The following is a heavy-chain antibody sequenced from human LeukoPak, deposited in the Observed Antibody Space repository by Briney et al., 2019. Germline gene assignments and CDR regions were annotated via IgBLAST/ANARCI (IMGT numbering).Heavy chain of an antibody. CDR1: GYTFTSYD. V-gene: IGHV1-8*01. J-gene: IGHJ3*02. Sequence: ASVKVSCKASGYTFTSYDINWVRQATGQGLEWMGWMNPNSGNTGYAQKFQGRVTMTRNTSISTAYMELSSLRSEDTAVYYCARSLRITIFGVVIAPSGAFDIWGQGTMVTVSS. CDR3: ARSLRITIFGVVIAPSGAFDI. CDR2: MNPNSGNT. D-gene: IGHD3-3*01.